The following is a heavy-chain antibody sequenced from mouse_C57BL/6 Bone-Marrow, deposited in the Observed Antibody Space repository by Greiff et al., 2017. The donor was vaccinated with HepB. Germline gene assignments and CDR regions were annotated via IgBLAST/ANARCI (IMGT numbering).Heavy chain of an antibody. V-gene: IGHV1-18*01. J-gene: IGHJ2*01. Sequence: EVKLQESGPELVKPGASVKIPCKASGYTFTDYNMDWVKQSHGKSLEWIGDINPNNGGTIYNQKFKGKATLTVDKSSSTAYMELRSLTSEDTAVYYCARWRYYDYDVNYFDYWGQGTTLTVSS. CDR1: GYTFTDYN. CDR3: ARWRYYDYDVNYFDY. CDR2: INPNNGGT. D-gene: IGHD2-4*01.